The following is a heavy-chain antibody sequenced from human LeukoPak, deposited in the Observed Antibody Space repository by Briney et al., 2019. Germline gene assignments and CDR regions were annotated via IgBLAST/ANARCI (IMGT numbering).Heavy chain of an antibody. V-gene: IGHV3-11*04. Sequence: GGSLRLSCAASGFTFSDYYMSWIRQAPGKGLEWVSYISSSGSTIYYEDSVKGRFTISRDNAKNSLYLQMNSLRAEDTGVYYCARRVAVADNYFDYWGQGTLVTVSS. CDR1: GFTFSDYY. J-gene: IGHJ4*02. D-gene: IGHD6-19*01. CDR2: ISSSGSTI. CDR3: ARRVAVADNYFDY.